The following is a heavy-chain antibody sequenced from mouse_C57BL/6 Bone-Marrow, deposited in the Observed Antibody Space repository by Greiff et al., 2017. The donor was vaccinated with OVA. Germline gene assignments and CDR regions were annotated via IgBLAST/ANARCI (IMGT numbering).Heavy chain of an antibody. D-gene: IGHD2-2*01. CDR1: GFTFSSYA. Sequence: DVKLVESGEGLVKPGGSLKLSCAASGFTFSSYAMSWVRQTPEKRLEWVAYISSGGDYIYYADTVKGRFTISRDNARNTLYLQRSGLKSEDTAMYYGTRVAIWLRRPFAYWGQGTLVTVSA. CDR3: TRVAIWLRRPFAY. V-gene: IGHV5-9-1*02. J-gene: IGHJ3*01. CDR2: ISSGGDYI.